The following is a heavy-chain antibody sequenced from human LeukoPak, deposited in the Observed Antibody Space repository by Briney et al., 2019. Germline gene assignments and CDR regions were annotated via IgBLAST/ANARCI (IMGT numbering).Heavy chain of an antibody. Sequence: RASVKVSCKASGYTFTSYYMHWVRQAPGKGLEWMGGFDPEDGETIYAQKFQGRVTMTEDTSTDTAYTELSSLRSEDTAVYYCATAIPRRTWLPSFDYWGQGTLVTVSS. J-gene: IGHJ4*02. CDR1: GYTFTSYY. CDR3: ATAIPRRTWLPSFDY. V-gene: IGHV1-24*01. D-gene: IGHD3-22*01. CDR2: FDPEDGET.